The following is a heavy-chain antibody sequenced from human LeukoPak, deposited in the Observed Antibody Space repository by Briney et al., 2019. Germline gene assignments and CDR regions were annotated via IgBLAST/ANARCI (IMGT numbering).Heavy chain of an antibody. CDR1: GGSISGSH. J-gene: IGHJ4*02. Sequence: PSETLSLTCTVSGGSISGSHWNWIRQPPGKGLEWIGYIYYSGSTDSNPSLKSRVTISVDTSKNQFTLKLTSVTAADTAVYYCAREGGFYRPLDYSGQRTLVTVSS. D-gene: IGHD6-25*01. CDR3: AREGGFYRPLDY. CDR2: IYYSGST. V-gene: IGHV4-59*12.